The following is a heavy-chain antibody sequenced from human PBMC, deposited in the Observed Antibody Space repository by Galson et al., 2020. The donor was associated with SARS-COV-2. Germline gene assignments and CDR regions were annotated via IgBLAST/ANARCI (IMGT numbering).Heavy chain of an antibody. Sequence: TGGSLRLSCAASGFTFTTSSMNWVRQAPGKGLGWVSFISSSSSYIYYADSVMGRFTNSRDNAKKSLYLQLNSLRAEETAVDYCARAQLRTNFGVDTEALAALDFWGQGTMVTVSS. J-gene: IGHJ3*01. CDR3: ARAQLRTNFGVDTEALAALDF. D-gene: IGHD3-3*01. CDR1: GFTFTTSS. V-gene: IGHV3-21*01. CDR2: ISSSSSYI.